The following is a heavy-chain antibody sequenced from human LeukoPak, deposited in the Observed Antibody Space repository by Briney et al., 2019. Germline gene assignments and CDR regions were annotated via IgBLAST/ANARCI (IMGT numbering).Heavy chain of an antibody. CDR2: IYYSGCT. V-gene: IGHV4-59*01. D-gene: IGHD2-21*02. CDR1: GGSISSYY. Sequence: SETLSLTCTVSGGSISSYYWSWIRQPPGKGLEWIGYIYYSGCTNYNPSLKSRVTISVDTSKNQFSLKLSSVTAADTAVYYCARDHKVVTATGVYYYGMDVWGQGTTVTVSS. CDR3: ARDHKVVTATGVYYYGMDV. J-gene: IGHJ6*02.